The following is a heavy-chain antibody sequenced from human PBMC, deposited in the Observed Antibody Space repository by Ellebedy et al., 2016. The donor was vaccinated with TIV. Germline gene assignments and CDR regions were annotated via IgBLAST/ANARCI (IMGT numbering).Heavy chain of an antibody. V-gene: IGHV3-74*01. J-gene: IGHJ4*02. CDR3: VRGEYFLDY. CDR1: GFTFSTYW. D-gene: IGHD2/OR15-2a*01. CDR2: INTDGSST. Sequence: GESLKISCSASGFTFSTYWMHWVRQAPGKGLVWVSRINTDGSSTDYADSVKGRFTISRDNAKNTLYLQMNSLRVEDTAKYYSVRGEYFLDYWGQGALVTVSS.